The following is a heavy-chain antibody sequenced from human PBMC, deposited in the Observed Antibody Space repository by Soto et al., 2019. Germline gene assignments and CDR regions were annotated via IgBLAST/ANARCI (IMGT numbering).Heavy chain of an antibody. D-gene: IGHD5-12*01. J-gene: IGHJ4*02. CDR3: ARDHHRYSGYDYVDY. Sequence: GGSLRLSCVASGFTFSDYYMSWIRQAPGKGLEWVSYIGSSSSYTNYADSVKGRFTISRDNAKNSLYLQMNSLRAEDTAVYYCARDHHRYSGYDYVDYWGQGILVTVS. CDR1: GFTFSDYY. V-gene: IGHV3-11*05. CDR2: IGSSSSYT.